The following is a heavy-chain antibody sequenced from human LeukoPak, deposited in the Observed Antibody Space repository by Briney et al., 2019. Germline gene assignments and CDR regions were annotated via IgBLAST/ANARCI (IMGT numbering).Heavy chain of an antibody. J-gene: IGHJ6*02. D-gene: IGHD3-16*01. CDR1: SGSISNYY. Sequence: SETLSLTCTVSSGSISNYYWSWIRQPPGKGLEWIGYIYYGGSTNYNPSLKSRVTISVDTSKSQFSLKLSSVTAADTAVYYCARVGGQNYYFYGMDVWGQGTTVTVSS. CDR3: ARVGGQNYYFYGMDV. V-gene: IGHV4-59*01. CDR2: IYYGGST.